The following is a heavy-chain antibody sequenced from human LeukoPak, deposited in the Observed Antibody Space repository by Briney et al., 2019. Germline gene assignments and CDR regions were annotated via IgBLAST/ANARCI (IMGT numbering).Heavy chain of an antibody. J-gene: IGHJ4*02. CDR3: AKDYFVDGSNSRIFFDS. CDR2: IKQDGSER. Sequence: GGSLRLSCTASGFSFSRYRMNWVRRAPGKGLEWVASIKQDGSERVYVDSVKGRFTISSDNAKNSLYLQMNSLRAEDTAVYYCAKDYFVDGSNSRIFFDSWGQGTLVTVSS. CDR1: GFSFSRYR. D-gene: IGHD5-24*01. V-gene: IGHV3-7*01.